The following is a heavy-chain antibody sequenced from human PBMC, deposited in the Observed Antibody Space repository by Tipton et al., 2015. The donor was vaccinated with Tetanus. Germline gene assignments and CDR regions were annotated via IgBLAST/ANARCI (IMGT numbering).Heavy chain of an antibody. Sequence: SGGSISDNKYYWGWIRQAPGKGLEWIAYIFYSGRTQYNPSLKSRVTISVDTAKNQFSLQLNSVTAADTAVYYCARTTRRWLHPDYWGQGTLVTVSS. CDR2: IFYSGRT. CDR1: GGSISDNKYY. J-gene: IGHJ4*02. CDR3: ARTTRRWLHPDY. V-gene: IGHV4-61*05. D-gene: IGHD5-24*01.